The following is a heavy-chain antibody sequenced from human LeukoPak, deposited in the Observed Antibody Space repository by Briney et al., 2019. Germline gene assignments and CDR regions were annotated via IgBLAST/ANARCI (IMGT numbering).Heavy chain of an antibody. V-gene: IGHV3-48*03. Sequence: GGSLRLSCAASGFTFSSYEMNWVRQAPGKGLEWVSYISSSGSTIFYTDSVKGRFTISRDNAKSSLCLQVNSLRAEDTAVYYCARGFAPHDYWGQGTLVTVSS. CDR2: ISSSGSTI. CDR3: ARGFAPHDY. J-gene: IGHJ4*02. CDR1: GFTFSSYE.